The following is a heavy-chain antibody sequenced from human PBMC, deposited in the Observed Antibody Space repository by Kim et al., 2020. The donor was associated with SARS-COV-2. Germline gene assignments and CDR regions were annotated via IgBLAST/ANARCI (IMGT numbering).Heavy chain of an antibody. Sequence: YADSVKGRFTISRDNAKNSLYLQMNSLRAEDTALYHCARWGPSSGDAFDIWGQGTMVTVSS. CDR3: ARWGPSSGDAFDI. D-gene: IGHD3-22*01. J-gene: IGHJ3*02. V-gene: IGHV3-20*01.